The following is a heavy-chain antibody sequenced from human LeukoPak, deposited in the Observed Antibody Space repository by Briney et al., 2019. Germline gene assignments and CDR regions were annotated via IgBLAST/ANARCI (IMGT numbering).Heavy chain of an antibody. D-gene: IGHD3-22*01. V-gene: IGHV4-39*01. CDR3: ARRWRVRWYYYDR. CDR2: LYYSGTT. Sequence: SETLSLTCRVSGGSISSSSYYWGWIRPPPGTGREWIGSLYYSGTTYSNPSINSPATISANPSKTPSSLKPTSLPAPHPALSCRARRWRVRWYYYDRWGRGTLVTASS. CDR1: GGSISSSSYY. J-gene: IGHJ4*02.